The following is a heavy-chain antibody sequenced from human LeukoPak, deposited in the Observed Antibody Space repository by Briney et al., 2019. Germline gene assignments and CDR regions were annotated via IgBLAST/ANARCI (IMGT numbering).Heavy chain of an antibody. CDR1: GFSFSSHW. Sequence: GGSLRLSCAASGFSFSSHWMSWVRQAPGKGLEWVANMNQDGSEKYYVDSVKGRFTISRDNARNSLYLQMNSLRAEDTAVYYCAREDYYDSSGYSYYGMDVWGQGTTVTVSS. D-gene: IGHD3-22*01. CDR2: MNQDGSEK. J-gene: IGHJ6*02. CDR3: AREDYYDSSGYSYYGMDV. V-gene: IGHV3-7*03.